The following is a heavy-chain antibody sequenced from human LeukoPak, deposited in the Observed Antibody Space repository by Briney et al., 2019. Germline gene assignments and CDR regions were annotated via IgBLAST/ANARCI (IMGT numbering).Heavy chain of an antibody. CDR3: ARDRAEMRAYYYDSSGYSLDY. V-gene: IGHV1-58*02. CDR1: GFTFTSSA. Sequence: ASVKVSCKASGFTFTSSAMQWVRQARGQRLEWIGWIVVGSGNTNYAQKFQERVTITRDMSTSTAYMELSRLRSDDTAVYYCARDRAEMRAYYYDSSGYSLDYWGQGTLVTVSS. CDR2: IVVGSGNT. D-gene: IGHD3-22*01. J-gene: IGHJ4*02.